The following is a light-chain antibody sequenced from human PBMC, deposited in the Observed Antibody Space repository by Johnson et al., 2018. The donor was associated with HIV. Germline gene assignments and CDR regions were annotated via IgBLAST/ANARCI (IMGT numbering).Light chain of an antibody. CDR3: GTWDSSLSAYV. Sequence: QSVLTQPPSVSAAPGQKVTISCSGSSSNIGNNYVSWYQQVPGTAPKLLIYENNKRPTGITDRFSGSKSGTSATLGITGLQTGDEADYYCGTWDSSLSAYVFGTGTKVTVL. J-gene: IGLJ1*01. V-gene: IGLV1-51*01. CDR2: ENN. CDR1: SSNIGNNY.